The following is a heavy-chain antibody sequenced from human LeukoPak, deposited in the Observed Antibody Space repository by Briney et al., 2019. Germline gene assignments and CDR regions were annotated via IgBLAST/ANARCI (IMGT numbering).Heavy chain of an antibody. V-gene: IGHV1-8*01. Sequence: ASVKVSCKASGYTFTSYDINWVRQATGQGLEWMGWMNPNSGNTGYAQKFQGRVTMTRNTSISTAYMELSSLRSEDTAVYYCARGRRWLIPEDYYYYYMDVWGKGTTVTVSS. J-gene: IGHJ6*03. D-gene: IGHD5-12*01. CDR2: MNPNSGNT. CDR3: ARGRRWLIPEDYYYYYMDV. CDR1: GYTFTSYD.